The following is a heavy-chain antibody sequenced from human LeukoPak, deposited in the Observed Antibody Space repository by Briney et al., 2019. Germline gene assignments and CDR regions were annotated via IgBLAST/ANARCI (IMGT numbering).Heavy chain of an antibody. D-gene: IGHD2-2*01. Sequence: GGSLRLSCAASGFTFSSYGMHWVRQAPGKGLEWVAVISYDGSNKYYADSVKGRFTISKDIAKNTVYLQMNNLRAEDTAVYYCVSFYETYWGRGTLVTVSS. CDR3: VSFYETY. CDR1: GFTFSSYG. CDR2: ISYDGSNK. J-gene: IGHJ4*02. V-gene: IGHV3-30*03.